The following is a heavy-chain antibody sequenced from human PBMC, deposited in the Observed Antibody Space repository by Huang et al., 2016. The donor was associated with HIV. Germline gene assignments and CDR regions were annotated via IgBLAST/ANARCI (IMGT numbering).Heavy chain of an antibody. D-gene: IGHD3-22*01. Sequence: QLQLQGSGPGLVKPSETLSLTCTVSGGSITSSSYYWGWIRQPPGKGLEWVGIIYYSRSTDSNPSLKSRVTVSVDTSTNHFSLKLSSVTAADTAVYYCARHFSYYDSSGYTPWDAFDIWGQGTMVTVSS. CDR3: ARHFSYYDSSGYTPWDAFDI. J-gene: IGHJ3*02. CDR2: IYYSRST. CDR1: GGSITSSSYY. V-gene: IGHV4-39*01.